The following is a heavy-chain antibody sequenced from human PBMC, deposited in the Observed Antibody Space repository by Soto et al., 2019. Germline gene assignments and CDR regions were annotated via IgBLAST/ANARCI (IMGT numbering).Heavy chain of an antibody. V-gene: IGHV1-46*01. Sequence: ASVKVSCKASGYSFTTYYMQWVRQAPGQGLEWMGILNPNGGFTNYAQKFQGRVTMTRDTSTSTVYMELSSLKSEDTAVYYCARDVSYGSGSYYYGYYYYYYGMDVWGQGTTVTVSS. J-gene: IGHJ6*02. D-gene: IGHD3-10*01. CDR2: LNPNGGFT. CDR1: GYSFTTYY. CDR3: ARDVSYGSGSYYYGYYYYYYGMDV.